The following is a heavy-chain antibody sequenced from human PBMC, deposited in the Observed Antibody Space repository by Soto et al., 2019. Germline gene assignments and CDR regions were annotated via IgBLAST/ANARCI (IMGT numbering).Heavy chain of an antibody. CDR1: GYTFTSYG. D-gene: IGHD1-1*01. J-gene: IGHJ4*02. CDR3: ARQYNWNDYFDY. Sequence: ASVKVSCKASGYTFTSYGISWVRQAPGQGLEGMGWISAYNGNTNYAQKLQGRVTMPTDTSTSTAYMELRSLGSDDTAVYYCARQYNWNDYFDYWGQGTLVTVSS. V-gene: IGHV1-18*01. CDR2: ISAYNGNT.